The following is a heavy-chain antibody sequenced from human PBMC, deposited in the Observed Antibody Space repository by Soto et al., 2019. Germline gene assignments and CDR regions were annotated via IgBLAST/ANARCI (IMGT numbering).Heavy chain of an antibody. D-gene: IGHD6-19*01. CDR1: GYTFTSYG. CDR3: ARGGVSIAVAGSSDV. Sequence: ASVKVSCKASGYTFTSYGISWVRQAPGQGLEWMGWINPNSGNTGYAQKLQGRVTMTRNTSISTAYMELSSLRSEDTAAYYCARGGVSIAVAGSSDVWGQGTTVTVSS. J-gene: IGHJ6*02. V-gene: IGHV1-8*02. CDR2: INPNSGNT.